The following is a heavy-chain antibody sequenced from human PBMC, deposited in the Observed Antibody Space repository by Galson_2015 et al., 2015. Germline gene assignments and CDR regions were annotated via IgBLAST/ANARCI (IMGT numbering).Heavy chain of an antibody. CDR2: ISGSGGST. Sequence: SLRLSCAASGFTFSSYAMTWVRQAPGKGLEWVSTISGSGGSTYYADSVKGRFTISRDNSKNTLYLQMNSLRAEDTAVYYCAKGGNSVTEGIDYGGQGTLVTVSS. CDR1: GFTFSSYA. V-gene: IGHV3-23*01. J-gene: IGHJ4*02. CDR3: AKGGNSVTEGIDY. D-gene: IGHD2/OR15-2a*01.